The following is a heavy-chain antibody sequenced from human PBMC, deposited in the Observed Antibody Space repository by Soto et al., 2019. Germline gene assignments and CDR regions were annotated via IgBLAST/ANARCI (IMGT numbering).Heavy chain of an antibody. V-gene: IGHV5-10-1*01. CDR1: GYSFAGYW. CDR3: ARQIYDSDTGPNFQYYFDS. Sequence: GESLKISCKGSGYSFAGYWITWVRQKPGKGLEWMGRIDPSDSQTYYSPSFRGHVTISVTKSITTVFLQWSSLRASDTAMYYCARQIYDSDTGPNFQYYFDSWGQGTPVTVSS. D-gene: IGHD3-22*01. CDR2: IDPSDSQT. J-gene: IGHJ4*02.